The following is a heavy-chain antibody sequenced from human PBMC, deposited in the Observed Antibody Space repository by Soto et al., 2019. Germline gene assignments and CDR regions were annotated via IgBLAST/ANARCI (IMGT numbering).Heavy chain of an antibody. D-gene: IGHD2-2*01. CDR2: TVIGGCT. Sequence: EVQLVETGGGLIQPGGSLRLSCAASGFTVTDNYIIWVRQPPGKGLEWVSTTVIGGCTNYADTVKGRFTVSRDNSKNTLYLQMNNLRVEDTAVYYGARKPPSAIQGWAFGMDVWGQGTTVFVSS. V-gene: IGHV3-53*02. CDR1: GFTVTDNY. J-gene: IGHJ6*02. CDR3: ARKPPSAIQGWAFGMDV.